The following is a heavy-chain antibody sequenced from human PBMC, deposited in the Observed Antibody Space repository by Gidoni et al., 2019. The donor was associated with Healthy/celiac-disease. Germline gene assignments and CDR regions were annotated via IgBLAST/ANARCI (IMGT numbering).Heavy chain of an antibody. CDR1: GFTLRTYG. CDR3: ARGPRVVVAGRPFDY. J-gene: IGHJ4*02. Sequence: QVQLVESGGGVVQPGRSLRLSCAASGFTLRTYGMQWVRQAPGKGLEWVALISYDGSKYYYADSVKGRFTISRDNSKNTLYLQMNSLRAEDTAVYYCARGPRVVVAGRPFDYWGQGTLVTVSS. D-gene: IGHD2-15*01. V-gene: IGHV3-33*08. CDR2: ISYDGSKY.